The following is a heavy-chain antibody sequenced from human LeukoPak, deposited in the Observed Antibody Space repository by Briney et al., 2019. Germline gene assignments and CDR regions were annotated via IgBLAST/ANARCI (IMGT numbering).Heavy chain of an antibody. V-gene: IGHV3-30*18. J-gene: IGHJ4*02. CDR3: AKDGKRRTIFGVVMRETYFDY. CDR1: GFTFSSYG. Sequence: GGSLRLSCAASGFTFSSYGMHWVRQAPGKGLEWVAVISYDGSNKYYADSVKGRFTISRDNSKNTLYLQMNSLRAEDTAVYYCAKDGKRRTIFGVVMRETYFDYWGQGTLVTVSS. CDR2: ISYDGSNK. D-gene: IGHD3-3*01.